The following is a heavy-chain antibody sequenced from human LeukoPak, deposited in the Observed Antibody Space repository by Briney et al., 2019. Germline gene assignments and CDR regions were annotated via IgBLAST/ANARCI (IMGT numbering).Heavy chain of an antibody. CDR2: IKSKTDGGTT. Sequence: PGGSLRLSCAASGFTFSNAWMNWVRQAPGKGLEWVGRIKSKTDGGTTDYAAPVRGRFTISRDDSKNTLYLQMNSLKTEDTAVYYCSTTYYYDSSEGYWGQGTLVTVSS. V-gene: IGHV3-15*07. CDR1: GFTFSNAW. CDR3: STTYYYDSSEGY. J-gene: IGHJ4*02. D-gene: IGHD3-22*01.